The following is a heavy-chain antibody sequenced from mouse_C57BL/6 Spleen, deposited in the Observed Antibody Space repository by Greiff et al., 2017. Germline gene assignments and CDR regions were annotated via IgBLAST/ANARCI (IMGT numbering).Heavy chain of an antibody. CDR1: GYTFTDYN. Sequence: VQLKQSGPELVKPGASVKIPCKASGYTFTDYNMDWVKQSHGKSLEWIGDINPNNGGTIYNQKFKGKATLTVDKSSSTAYMELRSLTSEDTAVYYCAREGDEGYFDVWGTGTTVTVSS. J-gene: IGHJ1*03. V-gene: IGHV1-18*01. D-gene: IGHD3-3*01. CDR2: INPNNGGT. CDR3: AREGDEGYFDV.